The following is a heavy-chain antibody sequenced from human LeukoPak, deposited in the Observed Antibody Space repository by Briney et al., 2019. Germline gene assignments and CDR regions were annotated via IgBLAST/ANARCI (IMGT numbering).Heavy chain of an antibody. D-gene: IGHD1-1*01. CDR3: ATSQYSTTTPFDY. CDR2: FDPEDGET. Sequence: GASVKVSCEVSGYTLTELSMHWVRQAPGKGLEWMGGFDPEDGETIYAQKFQGRVTMTEDTSTDTAYMELSSLRSEDTAVYYCATSQYSTTTPFDYWGQGTLVTVSS. V-gene: IGHV1-24*01. CDR1: GYTLTELS. J-gene: IGHJ4*02.